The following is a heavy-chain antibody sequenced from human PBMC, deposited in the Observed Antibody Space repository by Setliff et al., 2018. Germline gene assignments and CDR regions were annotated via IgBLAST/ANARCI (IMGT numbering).Heavy chain of an antibody. CDR2: IFYSGRT. D-gene: IGHD6-6*01. CDR1: GASITNINYY. V-gene: IGHV4-39*07. J-gene: IGHJ4*02. CDR3: ARGRNIEARLLDS. Sequence: SETLSLTCTVSGASITNINYYWGLIRQPPGKGLEWIGSIFYSGRTFYNPSLKSRVTMSVDTSKNQFSLNLRSVTAADTAVYYCARGRNIEARLLDSWGQGNLVTVSS.